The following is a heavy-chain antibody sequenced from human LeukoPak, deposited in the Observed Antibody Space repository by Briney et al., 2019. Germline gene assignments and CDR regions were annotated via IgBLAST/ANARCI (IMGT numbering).Heavy chain of an antibody. CDR1: GGSIGSNY. V-gene: IGHV4-59*08. D-gene: IGHD6-19*01. CDR2: IHYTGAT. Sequence: SSETLSLTCTVSGGSIGSNYWTWIRQPPGKGLEYIGYIHYTGATNYNPSLKSRVTISVDTSKNQFSLKMTSVTAADTAVYFCAKYGNSGWVIDNWGQGTLVTVSS. J-gene: IGHJ4*02. CDR3: AKYGNSGWVIDN.